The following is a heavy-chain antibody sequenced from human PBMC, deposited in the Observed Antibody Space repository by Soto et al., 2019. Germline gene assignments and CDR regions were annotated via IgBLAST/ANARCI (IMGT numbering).Heavy chain of an antibody. D-gene: IGHD6-13*01. CDR2: ISGSGDNT. CDR3: ARRVPGTDFDY. J-gene: IGHJ4*02. CDR1: GFTFSSYA. Sequence: EVQLLDSGGGLVQPGGSLRLSCAASGFTFSSYAMNCVRQAPGKGLEWVSVISGSGDNTYYSDSVKARVTISRDKSKNTLYLQMTSLRPEDTAVYYCARRVPGTDFDYWGQGTLVTVYS. V-gene: IGHV3-23*01.